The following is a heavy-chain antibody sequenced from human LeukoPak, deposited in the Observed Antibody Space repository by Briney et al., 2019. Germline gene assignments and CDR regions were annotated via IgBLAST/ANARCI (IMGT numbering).Heavy chain of an antibody. CDR1: GGSISNYY. CDR2: INHSGST. V-gene: IGHV4-34*01. Sequence: PSETLSLTCTVSGGSISNYYWSWIRQPPGKGLEWIGEINHSGSTNYNPSLKSRVSISVHSSKNQFSLKVSSVTAADTAVYYCARGSDTAAGLYWGQGTLVTVSS. CDR3: ARGSDTAAGLY. J-gene: IGHJ4*02. D-gene: IGHD6-13*01.